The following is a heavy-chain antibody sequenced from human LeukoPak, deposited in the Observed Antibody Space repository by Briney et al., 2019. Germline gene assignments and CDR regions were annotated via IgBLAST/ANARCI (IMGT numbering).Heavy chain of an antibody. D-gene: IGHD3-9*01. CDR3: ARAGADYDILTGYQYYFDY. CDR1: GFTFSSYS. V-gene: IGHV3-21*01. CDR2: ISSSSSYI. Sequence: GGSLRLSCAASGFTFSSYSMSWVRQAPGKGLEWVSSISSSSSYIYYADSVKGRFTISRDNAKNSLYLQMNSLRAEDTAVYYCARAGADYDILTGYQYYFDYWGQGTLVTVSS. J-gene: IGHJ4*02.